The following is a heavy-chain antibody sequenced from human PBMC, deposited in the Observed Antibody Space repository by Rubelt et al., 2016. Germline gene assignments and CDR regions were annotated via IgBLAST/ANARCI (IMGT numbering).Heavy chain of an antibody. CDR1: GYTFTNYF. V-gene: IGHV1-46*03. CDR3: ARGGVLSRGYFDS. J-gene: IGHJ4*02. CDR2: INPSAGST. Sequence: KASGYTFTNYFMHWVRQAPGQGLEWMGIINPSAGSTSYAQKLQDRVTMTRDTSTSTMYMELSSLRSEDTAMYYCARGGVLSRGYFDSWGQGTLVTVSS.